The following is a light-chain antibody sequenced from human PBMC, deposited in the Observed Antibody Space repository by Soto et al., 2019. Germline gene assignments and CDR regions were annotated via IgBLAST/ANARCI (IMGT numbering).Light chain of an antibody. J-gene: IGKJ1*01. CDR1: QSISNY. V-gene: IGKV1-39*01. CDR2: AAS. Sequence: DIQMTQSPSSLSASVGDRVSITCRASQSISNYLNWYQQKPGKAPKVLIYAASSLQSGVPSRFSGSGSGTDFTLNISSLQPEDFATYYCQQSYNTPRTFGQGTKVEIK. CDR3: QQSYNTPRT.